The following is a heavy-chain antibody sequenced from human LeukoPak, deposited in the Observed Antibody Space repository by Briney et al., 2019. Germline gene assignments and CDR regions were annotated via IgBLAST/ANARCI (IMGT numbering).Heavy chain of an antibody. Sequence: ASMKVSCKASGFTFANYFMHWVRQPPGQPLEWVGMIKPSDGTTRYAQRFQRRVTMTSDTSTTTLYMDLSSLSAEDTAVYYCARAVNPDFDYWGQGTLVTVSS. J-gene: IGHJ4*02. CDR1: GFTFANYF. V-gene: IGHV1-46*01. CDR2: IKPSDGTT. CDR3: ARAVNPDFDY.